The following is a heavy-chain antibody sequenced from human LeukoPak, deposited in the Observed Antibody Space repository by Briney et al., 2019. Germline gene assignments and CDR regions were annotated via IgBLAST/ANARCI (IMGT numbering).Heavy chain of an antibody. CDR3: AGGNHYDFWSGDGYFDY. J-gene: IGHJ4*02. V-gene: IGHV1-58*02. Sequence: TSVKVSCKASGFTFTISAMQWVGQARGQRLEWIGWIVVRSGNTNYAQKFQERVTITRDMSTSTAYMELSSLRSEDTAVYYCAGGNHYDFWSGDGYFDYWGQGTLVTVSS. CDR2: IVVRSGNT. CDR1: GFTFTISA. D-gene: IGHD3-3*01.